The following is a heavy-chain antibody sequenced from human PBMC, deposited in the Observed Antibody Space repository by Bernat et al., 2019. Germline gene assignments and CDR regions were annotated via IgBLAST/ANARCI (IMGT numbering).Heavy chain of an antibody. CDR3: ARIYVWGSYRYRHWFDP. Sequence: QVQLVQSGAEVKKPGSSVKASCKASGGTFSSYAISWVRQAPGQGLEWMGGIIPIFGTANYAQKFQGRVTITADESTSTAYMELSSLRSEDTAVYYCARIYVWGSYRYRHWFDPWGQGTLVTVSS. CDR1: GGTFSSYA. J-gene: IGHJ5*02. V-gene: IGHV1-69*01. D-gene: IGHD3-16*02. CDR2: IIPIFGTA.